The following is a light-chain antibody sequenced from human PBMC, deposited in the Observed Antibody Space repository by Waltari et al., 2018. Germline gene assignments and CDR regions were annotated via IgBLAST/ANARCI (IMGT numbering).Light chain of an antibody. Sequence: IVLTQSPGTLSLSPGERATLSCRARQSVSRSLAWYQQKPGQAPKLLIYGASTRATGIPDRFTGSVSETDFTLTISSLEPEDFAIYFCQHYVRLPATFGQGTKVEIK. V-gene: IGKV3-20*01. CDR3: QHYVRLPAT. J-gene: IGKJ1*01. CDR1: QSVSRS. CDR2: GAS.